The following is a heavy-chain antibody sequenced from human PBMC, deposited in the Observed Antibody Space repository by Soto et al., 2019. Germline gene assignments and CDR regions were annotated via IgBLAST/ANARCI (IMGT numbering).Heavy chain of an antibody. D-gene: IGHD5-18*01. J-gene: IGHJ4*02. CDR2: IYYSGST. Sequence: SETLSLTCTVSGGSISSSSYYWGWIRQPPGKGLEWIGSIYYSGSTYYNPSLKSRVTISVDTSKNQFSLKLSSVTAADTAVYYCARHSGYGPYYFVYWGQGTLVTVSS. CDR1: GGSISSSSYY. V-gene: IGHV4-39*01. CDR3: ARHSGYGPYYFVY.